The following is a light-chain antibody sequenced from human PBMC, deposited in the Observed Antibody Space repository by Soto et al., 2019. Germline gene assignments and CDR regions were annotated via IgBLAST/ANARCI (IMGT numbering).Light chain of an antibody. Sequence: EIVLTQSPATLSLSPGERATLFCRASQSVDSNLAWYQQKPGQAPRLLIYGASTRATGISARFSGSGSGTEFTLTISSLQSEDFGVYYCQQYNNWWTFGQGTKVDIK. CDR3: QQYNNWWT. J-gene: IGKJ1*01. CDR2: GAS. CDR1: QSVDSN. V-gene: IGKV3-15*01.